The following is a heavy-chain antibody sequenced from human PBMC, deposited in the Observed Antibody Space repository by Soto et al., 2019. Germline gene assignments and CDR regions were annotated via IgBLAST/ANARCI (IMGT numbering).Heavy chain of an antibody. Sequence: QVEVVQSGAEVKKPGASVKASCKASGYTFTSYDINWVRQATGQGLEWMGWMNANSGNTGYAQKFQGRVTMTRNTSISTAYMELSSLRSEDTAVYYCARERTSFGAYWGQGTLVTVSS. D-gene: IGHD3-3*01. J-gene: IGHJ4*02. CDR3: ARERTSFGAY. V-gene: IGHV1-8*01. CDR2: MNANSGNT. CDR1: GYTFTSYD.